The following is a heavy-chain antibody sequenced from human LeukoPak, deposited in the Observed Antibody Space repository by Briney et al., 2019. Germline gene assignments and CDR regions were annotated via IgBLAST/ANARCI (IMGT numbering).Heavy chain of an antibody. CDR2: IIPIFGTA. CDR3: ARVSYYGSGSSDY. D-gene: IGHD3-10*01. Sequence: SVKVSCKASGYTFTSYYMHWVRQAPGQGLEWMGGIIPIFGTANYAQKFQGRVTITADKSTSTAYMELSSLRSEDTAVYYCARVSYYGSGSSDYWGQGTLVTVSS. CDR1: GYTFTSYY. V-gene: IGHV1-69*06. J-gene: IGHJ4*02.